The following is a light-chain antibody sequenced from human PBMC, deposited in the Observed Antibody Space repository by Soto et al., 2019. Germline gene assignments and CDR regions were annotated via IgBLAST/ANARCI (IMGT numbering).Light chain of an antibody. V-gene: IGKV1-5*03. Sequence: DIQMTQSPSSLSASVGDRITITCRSSQIIDTWLAWYQQKPGKAPKLLIYKASSLENGVPSRFSGSGSGTEFTLTISSLQPDDFATYYCQQYETYSPWTFGQGTKVDIK. CDR2: KAS. CDR1: QIIDTW. J-gene: IGKJ1*01. CDR3: QQYETYSPWT.